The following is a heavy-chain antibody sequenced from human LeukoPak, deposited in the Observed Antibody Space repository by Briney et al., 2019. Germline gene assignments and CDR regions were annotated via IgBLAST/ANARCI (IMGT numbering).Heavy chain of an antibody. CDR1: GGSISSSSYY. D-gene: IGHD3-10*01. CDR2: IYYSGST. CDR3: ARVLWFGELRFDP. V-gene: IGHV4-39*07. Sequence: SETLSLTCTVSGGSISSSSYYWGWIRQPPGKGLEWIGSIYYSGSTYYNPSLKSRVTISVDTSKNQFSLKLSSVTAADTAVYYCARVLWFGELRFDPWGQGTLVTVSS. J-gene: IGHJ5*02.